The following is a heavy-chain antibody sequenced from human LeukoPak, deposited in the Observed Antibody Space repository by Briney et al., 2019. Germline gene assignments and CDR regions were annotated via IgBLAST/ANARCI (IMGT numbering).Heavy chain of an antibody. V-gene: IGHV3-64D*06. CDR3: VKNYYGSGTYLEFDY. CDR1: GCTFSSYG. CDR2: VSSQGGST. J-gene: IGHJ4*02. D-gene: IGHD3-10*01. Sequence: PGGSLRLSCSASGCTFSSYGMHWVRQAPGKGLEYVSGVSSQGGSTYYADSVKGRFTISRDNSKNTLYLQMSSLRVDDMAVYYCVKNYYGSGTYLEFDYWGQGTLVTVSS.